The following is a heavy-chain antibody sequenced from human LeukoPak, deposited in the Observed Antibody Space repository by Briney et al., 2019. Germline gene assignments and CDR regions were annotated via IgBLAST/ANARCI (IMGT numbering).Heavy chain of an antibody. CDR1: GYSISSGYY. D-gene: IGHD1-7*01. V-gene: IGHV4-38-2*02. J-gene: IGHJ6*03. CDR3: AIVMGGWNYAAYYYYMDV. Sequence: SETLSLTCTVSGYSISSGYYWGWIRQPPGKGLEWIGSIYHSGSTYYNPSLKGRVTISVDTSKNQFSLKLSSVTAADTAVYYCAIVMGGWNYAAYYYYMDVWGKGTTVTVSS. CDR2: IYHSGST.